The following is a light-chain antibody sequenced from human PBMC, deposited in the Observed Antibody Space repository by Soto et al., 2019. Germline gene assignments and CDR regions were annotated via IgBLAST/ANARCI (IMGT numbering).Light chain of an antibody. CDR3: SSYAGSNNLGV. J-gene: IGLJ1*01. CDR1: SSDVGGYNY. CDR2: EVS. V-gene: IGLV2-8*01. Sequence: QSALTQPPSASGSPGQSVTISCTGTSSDVGGYNYVSWYQQHPGKAPKLMIYEVSKRSSGVPDRFSGSKSGYTASLTVSGLQAVDEADYYCSSYAGSNNLGVFGTGTKLTVL.